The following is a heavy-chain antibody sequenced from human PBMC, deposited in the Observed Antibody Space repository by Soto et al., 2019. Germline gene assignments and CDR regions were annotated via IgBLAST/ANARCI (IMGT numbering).Heavy chain of an antibody. V-gene: IGHV1-18*01. CDR1: GYTFTSYG. D-gene: IGHD5-18*01. CDR3: ASLGIQLWSEEGVWFDP. Sequence: QVQLVQSGAEVKKPGASVKVSCKASGYTFTSYGISWVRQAPGQGLEWMGWISAYNGNTNYAQKLQGRVTMTTDTSTSTAYMELRSPRSADTAVYYCASLGIQLWSEEGVWFDPWGQGTLVTVSS. J-gene: IGHJ5*02. CDR2: ISAYNGNT.